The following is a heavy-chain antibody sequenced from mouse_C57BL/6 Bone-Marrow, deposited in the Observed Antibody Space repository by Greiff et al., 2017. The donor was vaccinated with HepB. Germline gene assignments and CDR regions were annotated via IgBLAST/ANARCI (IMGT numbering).Heavy chain of an antibody. D-gene: IGHD1-1*01. J-gene: IGHJ3*01. CDR1: GYTFTSYG. Sequence: VQLQQSGAELARPGASVKLSCKASGYTFTSYGISWVKQRTGQGLEWIGENYPRSGNTYYNEKFKGKATLTADKSSSTAYMELRSLTSEDSAVYFCARLRITTVVAPPSWGQGTLVTVSA. CDR3: ARLRITTVVAPPS. V-gene: IGHV1-81*01. CDR2: NYPRSGNT.